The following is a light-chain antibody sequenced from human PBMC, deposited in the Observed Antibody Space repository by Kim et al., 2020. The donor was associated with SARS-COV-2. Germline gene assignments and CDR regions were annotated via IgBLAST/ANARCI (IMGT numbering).Light chain of an antibody. CDR2: AAS. CDR3: QQSYSVPLT. J-gene: IGKJ4*01. V-gene: IGKV1-39*01. CDR1: QSISSH. Sequence: DIQMTQSPSPLSASVGDRVTISCRASQSISSHLNWYQQKPGIAPNLLIYAASRLQSGVPSRFSGSGSGTDFTLTISSLQPEDFATYYCQQSYSVPLTFGGGTKVEIK.